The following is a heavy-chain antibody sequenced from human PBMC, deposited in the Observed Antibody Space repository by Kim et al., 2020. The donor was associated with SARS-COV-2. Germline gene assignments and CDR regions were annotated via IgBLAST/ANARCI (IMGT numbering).Heavy chain of an antibody. D-gene: IGHD3-22*01. V-gene: IGHV3-11*06. CDR1: GFTFSDYY. CDR2: ISSSSSYT. Sequence: GGSLRLSCAASGFTFSDYYMSWIRQAPGKGLEWVSYISSSSSYTNYADSVKGRFTISRDNAKNSLYLKMNSLRAEDTAVYYCALGSYDSSGYYIDYWGQGTLVTVSS. J-gene: IGHJ4*02. CDR3: ALGSYDSSGYYIDY.